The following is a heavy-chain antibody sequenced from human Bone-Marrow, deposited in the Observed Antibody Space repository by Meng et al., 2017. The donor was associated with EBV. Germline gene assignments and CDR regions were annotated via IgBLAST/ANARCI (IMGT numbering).Heavy chain of an antibody. Sequence: EVQLVESGGGLVKPGGSLRLSCAASGFTFSSYSMNWVRQAPGKGLEWVSSISSSSSYIYYADSVKGRFTISRDNAKNSLYLQMNSLRAEDTAVYYCARNKARGPIAGADYWGQGTLGTVDS. D-gene: IGHD1/OR15-1a*01. CDR2: ISSSSSYI. CDR1: GFTFSSYS. J-gene: IGHJ4*02. V-gene: IGHV3-21*01. CDR3: ARNKARGPIAGADY.